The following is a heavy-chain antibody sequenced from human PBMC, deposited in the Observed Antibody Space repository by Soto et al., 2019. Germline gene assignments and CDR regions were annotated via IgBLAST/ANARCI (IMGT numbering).Heavy chain of an antibody. CDR2: IWFDGSKQ. V-gene: IGHV3-33*01. Sequence: QVQLVESGGGVVQPGGSLRLSCAASGLRFSSYGIHWVRQAPGKGLQWVAVIWFDGSKQYYADSVKGRFNISRDNSKNPVYLQMNSLRADDTAVYYCARELLYGSGSRDFHYYGMDVWGQGTTVTVSS. CDR1: GLRFSSYG. D-gene: IGHD3-10*01. J-gene: IGHJ6*02. CDR3: ARELLYGSGSRDFHYYGMDV.